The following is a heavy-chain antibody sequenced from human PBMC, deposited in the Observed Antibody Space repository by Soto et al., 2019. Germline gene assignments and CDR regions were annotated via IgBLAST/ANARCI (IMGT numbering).Heavy chain of an antibody. D-gene: IGHD4-17*01. CDR3: ARVGDYGDYAHDY. V-gene: IGHV4-31*03. CDR1: GASISSAGYY. Sequence: PSETLSLTCTVSGASISSAGYYWSWIRQHPGKGLERIGYIYYSGSTFYNPSLKSRVTISIDTSENQFSLKLTSMTATDTAVYFCARVGDYGDYAHDYWGQGTLVTVSS. CDR2: IYYSGST. J-gene: IGHJ4*02.